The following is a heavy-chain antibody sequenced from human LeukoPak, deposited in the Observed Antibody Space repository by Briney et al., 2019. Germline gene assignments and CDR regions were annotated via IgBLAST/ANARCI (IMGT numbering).Heavy chain of an antibody. J-gene: IGHJ4*02. Sequence: SETLSRTCAVYGGSFSGYYWSWIRQPPGKGLEWIGEINHSGSTNYNPSLKSRVTISVDTSKNQFSLKLSSVTAADTAVYYCARVPGVAARPSVDYWGQGTLVTVSS. D-gene: IGHD6-6*01. CDR1: GGSFSGYY. CDR3: ARVPGVAARPSVDY. V-gene: IGHV4-34*01. CDR2: INHSGST.